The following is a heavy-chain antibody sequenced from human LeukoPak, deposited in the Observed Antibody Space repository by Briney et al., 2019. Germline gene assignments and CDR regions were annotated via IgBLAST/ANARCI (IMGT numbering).Heavy chain of an antibody. CDR1: GGSMTIHH. CDR2: VFDSGRT. D-gene: IGHD5-18*01. V-gene: IGHV4-59*11. J-gene: IGHJ4*02. Sequence: SETLSLTCTVCGGSMTIHHWNWIRQTPGKGLEWIGYVFDSGRTKENPSLKSRVTLSADTSKNQLSLRLSSVTAADTAVYYCTTIKRGNIFGYFDFWGQGILVTVSS. CDR3: TTIKRGNIFGYFDF.